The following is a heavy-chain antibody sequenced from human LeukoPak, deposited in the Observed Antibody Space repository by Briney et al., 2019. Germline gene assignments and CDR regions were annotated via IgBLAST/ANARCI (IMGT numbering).Heavy chain of an antibody. J-gene: IGHJ4*02. V-gene: IGHV3-7*03. CDR2: IKEDGNEK. CDR3: ARDSNYYRALGY. CDR1: GFTFSSYW. Sequence: PGGSLRLSCAASGFTFSSYWMIWVRQAPGKGPEWVANIKEDGNEKSYVDSVRGRFTISRDNAKNSLYLQMNSLGAEDTALYYCARDSNYYRALGYWGQGTLVTVSS. D-gene: IGHD3-22*01.